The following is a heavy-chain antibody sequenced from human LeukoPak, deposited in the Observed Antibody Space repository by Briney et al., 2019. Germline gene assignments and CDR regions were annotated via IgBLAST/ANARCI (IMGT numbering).Heavy chain of an antibody. Sequence: SVKVSCKASGGTFSNYAISWVRQAPGQGLEWMGRIIPIFGTANYAQKFQGRVTITTDESTSTAYMELSSLRSEDTAVYYCARDTSDTAMGHWGQGTLVTVSS. J-gene: IGHJ4*02. CDR3: ARDTSDTAMGH. CDR1: GGTFSNYA. D-gene: IGHD5-18*01. CDR2: IIPIFGTA. V-gene: IGHV1-69*05.